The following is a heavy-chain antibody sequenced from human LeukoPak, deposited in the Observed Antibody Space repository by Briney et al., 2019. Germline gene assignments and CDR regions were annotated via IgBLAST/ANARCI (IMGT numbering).Heavy chain of an antibody. D-gene: IGHD1-1*01. CDR2: IYYSGST. CDR1: GGSISSYY. CDR3: ARGGSTSYRGFLYNWFDP. V-gene: IGHV4-59*01. Sequence: PSETLSLTCTVSGGSISSYYWSWIRQPPGKGLEWIGYIYYSGSTNYNSSLKSRVTISVDTSKNQFSLKLSSVTAADTAVYYCARGGSTSYRGFLYNWFDPWGQGTLVTASS. J-gene: IGHJ5*02.